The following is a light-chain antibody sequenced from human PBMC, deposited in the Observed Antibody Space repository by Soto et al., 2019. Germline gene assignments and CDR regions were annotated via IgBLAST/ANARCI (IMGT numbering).Light chain of an antibody. CDR2: KAS. J-gene: IGKJ1*01. Sequence: DVQLTQSPSFLSASEGDRFTITCRASQDIHVFLAWYQHKPGKAPKLLIYKASTLKSGVPSRFSGSGSGTEFTLTISSPQPDDFATYYCQHYNSYSEAFGQGTKVDIK. CDR1: QDIHVF. CDR3: QHYNSYSEA. V-gene: IGKV1-5*03.